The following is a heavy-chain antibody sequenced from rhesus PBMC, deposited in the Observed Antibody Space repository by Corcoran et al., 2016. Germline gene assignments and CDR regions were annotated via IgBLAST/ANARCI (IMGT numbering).Heavy chain of an antibody. CDR3: ARDESLSGSSHY. D-gene: IGHD6-25*01. Sequence: QVQLQESGPGLVKPSETLSLTCAVSGGSVSSSNWWSWIRQPPGQGLEWIGYISGSSGSTYYNPSLKSRVTISTDTSKNQFSLKLSSVTAADTAVYYCARDESLSGSSHYWGQGVLFTVSS. J-gene: IGHJ4*01. CDR2: ISGSSGST. CDR1: GGSVSSSNW. V-gene: IGHV4-65*01.